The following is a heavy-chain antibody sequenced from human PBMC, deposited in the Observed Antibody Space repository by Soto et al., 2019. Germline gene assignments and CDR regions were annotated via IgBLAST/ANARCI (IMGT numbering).Heavy chain of an antibody. V-gene: IGHV4-38-2*02. CDR2: IYPSVSS. D-gene: IGHD1-1*01. CDR1: GFSISRGYY. Sequence: SETLSLTCIVSGFSISRGYYWSWVRQPPGKGLEWIGSIYPSVSSYHNPSLATRLRLSIDTSKNQFTLNLTSVTAADTALYFCAREKVGTTFFDNWGQGIQVTVSS. J-gene: IGHJ4*02. CDR3: AREKVGTTFFDN.